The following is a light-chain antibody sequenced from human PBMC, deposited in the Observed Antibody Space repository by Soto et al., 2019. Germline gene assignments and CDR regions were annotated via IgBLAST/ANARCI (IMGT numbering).Light chain of an antibody. CDR2: AAS. J-gene: IGKJ1*01. Sequence: DIQMTQSPSSLSASVRDRVTITCRASQSISTYLNWYQQKPGKVPKLLIYAASTLQSGVPSRFRGSGSGTDFTLTISSLQPEDFATYYCQQSYNSPWRFAQGTKVEIK. CDR1: QSISTY. V-gene: IGKV1-39*01. CDR3: QQSYNSPWR.